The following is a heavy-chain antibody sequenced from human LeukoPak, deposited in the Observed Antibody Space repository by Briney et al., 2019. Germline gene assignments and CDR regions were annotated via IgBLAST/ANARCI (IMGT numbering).Heavy chain of an antibody. D-gene: IGHD4-11*01. J-gene: IGHJ4*02. CDR1: GFTFSTYA. V-gene: IGHV3-30*18. CDR2: ISYDGNNK. Sequence: GGSLRLSCAASGFTFSTYAMHWVRQAPGKGLEWVAIISYDGNNKYYADSVKGRFTISRDNSKNTLYLQMNSLRDEDTAVYYCAKDIYSDYGAFDYWGQGTLVTVSS. CDR3: AKDIYSDYGAFDY.